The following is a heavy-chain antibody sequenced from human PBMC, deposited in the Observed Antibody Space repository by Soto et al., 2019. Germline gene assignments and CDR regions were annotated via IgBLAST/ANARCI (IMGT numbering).Heavy chain of an antibody. CDR1: GAAFSDYT. CDR2: VNRGGRT. CDR3: ARLKEDRVWGTYRYLDP. D-gene: IGHD3-16*02. V-gene: IGHV4-34*01. J-gene: IGHJ5*02. Sequence: SETLSLTCGLSGAAFSDYTWSWVRQAPGGGLHWIGEVNRGGRTKYSPSLERRLTISVDPSRNQVSLELRAVTAADTAIYCCARLKEDRVWGTYRYLDPWGQGTLVTVSS.